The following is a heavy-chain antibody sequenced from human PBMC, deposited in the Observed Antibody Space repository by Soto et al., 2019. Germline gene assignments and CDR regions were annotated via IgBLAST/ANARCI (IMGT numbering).Heavy chain of an antibody. Sequence: SETLSLTCAVYGGSFSGYYWSWIRQPPGKGLEWIGEINHSGSTNYNPSLKSRVTISVDTSKNQFSLKLSSVTAADTAVYYCASAYYSSGYYSAFDIWGQGTMVTVSS. D-gene: IGHD3-22*01. V-gene: IGHV4-34*01. CDR1: GGSFSGYY. CDR3: ASAYYSSGYYSAFDI. J-gene: IGHJ3*02. CDR2: INHSGST.